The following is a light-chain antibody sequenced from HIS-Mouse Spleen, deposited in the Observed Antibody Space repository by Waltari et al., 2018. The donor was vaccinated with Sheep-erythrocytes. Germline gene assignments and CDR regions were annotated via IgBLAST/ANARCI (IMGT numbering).Light chain of an antibody. V-gene: IGKV1-6*01. CDR2: AAS. Sequence: AIQITQFPSSPSASVGDRVTLTCRASQGIRNDLGWYQQKPGKAPKLLIYAASSLQSGVPSRFSGSGSGTDFTLTISSLQPEDFATYYCLQDYNYPYTFGQGTKLEIK. J-gene: IGKJ2*01. CDR1: QGIRND. CDR3: LQDYNYPYT.